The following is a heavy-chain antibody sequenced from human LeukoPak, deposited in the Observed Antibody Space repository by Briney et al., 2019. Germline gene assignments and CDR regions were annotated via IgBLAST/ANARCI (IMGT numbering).Heavy chain of an antibody. CDR3: ARGRAGYYHLKIDVFDI. J-gene: IGHJ3*02. CDR1: GDSVSINSAA. CDR2: TYYRSKWYN. Sequence: SQTLSLTCAISGDSVSINSAAWNWIRQSPSRGLEWLGRTYYRSKWYNDYAVSVKSRITINPDTSKNQFSLQLNSVTPDDTAVYYCARGRAGYYHLKIDVFDIWGQGTMVTVSS. D-gene: IGHD3-22*01. V-gene: IGHV6-1*01.